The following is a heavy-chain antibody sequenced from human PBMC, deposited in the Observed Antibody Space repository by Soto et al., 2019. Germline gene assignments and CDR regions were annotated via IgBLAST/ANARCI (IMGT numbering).Heavy chain of an antibody. CDR2: ISTYNDNI. CDR1: GYIFTSYG. CDR3: ARMVATIGEGLDY. Sequence: QVQLVQSGAEVKKPGASVKVSCKASGYIFTSYGISWVRQAPGQGLEWMGWISTYNDNINYAQNFQGRVTMTTDTSTGTAYMEVRSLRSDDTAVYYCARMVATIGEGLDYWGQGTLVTVSS. V-gene: IGHV1-18*01. D-gene: IGHD5-12*01. J-gene: IGHJ4*02.